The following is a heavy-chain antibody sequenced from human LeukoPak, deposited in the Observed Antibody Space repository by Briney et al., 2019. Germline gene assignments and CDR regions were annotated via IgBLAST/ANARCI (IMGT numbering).Heavy chain of an antibody. CDR1: GFTFSSYC. D-gene: IGHD2-15*01. CDR3: ARPTSYCSGGSCYHYDAFDI. CDR2: INSDGSST. Sequence: GGSLRLSCAASGFTFSSYCMHWVRQAPGKGLVWVSRINSDGSSTSYADSVKGRFTISRDNAKNTLYLQMNSLRAEDTAVYYCARPTSYCSGGSCYHYDAFDIWGQGTMVTVSS. V-gene: IGHV3-74*01. J-gene: IGHJ3*02.